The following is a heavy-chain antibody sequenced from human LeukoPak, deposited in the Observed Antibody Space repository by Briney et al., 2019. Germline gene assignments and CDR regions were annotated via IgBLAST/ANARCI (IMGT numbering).Heavy chain of an antibody. J-gene: IGHJ4*02. Sequence: GGSLRLSCAASGFTFSSYGMHWVRQAPGKGLEWVAVISYDGSNKYYADSVKGRFTISRDNSKNTLYLEMNSLGAEDTAVYYCAKADYWGQGTLVTVSS. CDR2: ISYDGSNK. CDR1: GFTFSSYG. CDR3: AKADY. V-gene: IGHV3-30*18.